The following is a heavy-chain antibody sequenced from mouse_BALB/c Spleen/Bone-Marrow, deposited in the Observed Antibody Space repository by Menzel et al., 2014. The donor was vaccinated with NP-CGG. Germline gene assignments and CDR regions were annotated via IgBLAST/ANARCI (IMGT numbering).Heavy chain of an antibody. Sequence: EVQLQQSGPEVAKPGASMKMSCKASGYSFTGYTMNWVKQSHGKNLEWIGLINPYNGGTHYNQKFKGKATLTVDKSSSTAYMELLSLTSEDSAVYYCAREGDYDYAWFAYWGQGTLITVSA. CDR3: AREGDYDYAWFAY. CDR1: GYSFTGYT. V-gene: IGHV1-26*01. D-gene: IGHD2-4*01. J-gene: IGHJ3*01. CDR2: INPYNGGT.